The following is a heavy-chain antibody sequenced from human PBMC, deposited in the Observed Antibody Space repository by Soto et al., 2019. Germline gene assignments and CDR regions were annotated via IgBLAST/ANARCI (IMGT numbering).Heavy chain of an antibody. J-gene: IGHJ6*02. D-gene: IGHD2-2*01. CDR1: GGSISSGGYY. CDR3: AIGVDRDGEYRDGNYV. V-gene: IGHV4-31*03. CDR2: IYYSGST. Sequence: SETLSLTCTVSGGSISSGGYYWCWIRQHPGKGLEWIGYIYYSGSTYYNPSLKSRVTISVDTSKNQFSLKLSSVTAADTAVFYCAIGVDRDGEYRDGNYVWSRRSTVTV.